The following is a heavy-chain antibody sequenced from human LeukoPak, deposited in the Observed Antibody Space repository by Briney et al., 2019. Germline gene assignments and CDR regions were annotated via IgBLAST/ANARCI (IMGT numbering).Heavy chain of an antibody. D-gene: IGHD3-22*01. J-gene: IGHJ6*01. CDR2: ISGSGGSP. Sequence: GSLRLSFAASGFTFSSYAMSWVRQAPGKGLEWVSAISGSGGSPYYADSVKGRFTISRDNSRNTLYLQMNSLRAEDTAVYYCAKDWSYYYDSSGPDPYYYYGMDVWGQGTTVTVSS. CDR1: GFTFSSYA. CDR3: AKDWSYYYDSSGPDPYYYYGMDV. V-gene: IGHV3-23*01.